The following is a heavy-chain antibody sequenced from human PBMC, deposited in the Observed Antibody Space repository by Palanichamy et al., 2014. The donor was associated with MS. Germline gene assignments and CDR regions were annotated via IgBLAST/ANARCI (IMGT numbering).Heavy chain of an antibody. D-gene: IGHD2-21*02. J-gene: IGHJ4*02. CDR1: GFTFSNSA. Sequence: VQPGGSLRLSCAASGFTFSNSAMGWVRQAPGKGLEWVSAISGSGGSRYYADAVKGRFTISRDNSKNTLFLQMNSLRAEDTAVYYCAKDPGAFVVVTVDYWGQGTLVTVSS. V-gene: IGHV3-23*01. CDR2: ISGSGGSR. CDR3: AKDPGAFVVVTVDY.